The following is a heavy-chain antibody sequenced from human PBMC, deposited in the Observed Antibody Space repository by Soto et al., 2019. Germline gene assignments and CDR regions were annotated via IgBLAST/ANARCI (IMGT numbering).Heavy chain of an antibody. CDR3: ARGRGTYSYPLGDY. Sequence: QVQLVESGGGVVQPGRSLRLSCAASGFTFISYAMIWIRQAPGKGLEWVAVISYDGGSKYYGYSVKGRFTISRDNSKNTLYLQMNSLRAEDTAVYYCARGRGTYSYPLGDYWGQGTLVTVSS. CDR2: ISYDGGSK. CDR1: GFTFISYA. V-gene: IGHV3-30-3*01. D-gene: IGHD1-26*01. J-gene: IGHJ4*02.